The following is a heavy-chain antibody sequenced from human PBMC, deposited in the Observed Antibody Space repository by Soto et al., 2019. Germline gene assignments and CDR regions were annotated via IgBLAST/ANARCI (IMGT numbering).Heavy chain of an antibody. CDR3: ARDSGSSGWYEDY. Sequence: ESGGGVVQPGRSLRLSCAASRFTFSTYGMHWVRQAPGKGLEWVAVIWYDGTKKYYADSVKGRFTISRDNSKNTLYLQMNSLRAEDTAVYYCARDSGSSGWYEDYWGQGTLVTVSS. CDR1: RFTFSTYG. D-gene: IGHD6-19*01. J-gene: IGHJ4*02. CDR2: IWYDGTKK. V-gene: IGHV3-33*01.